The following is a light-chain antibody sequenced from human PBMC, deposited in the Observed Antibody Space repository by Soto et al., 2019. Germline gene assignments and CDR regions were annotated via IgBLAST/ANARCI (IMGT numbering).Light chain of an antibody. J-gene: IGKJ1*01. CDR2: DAS. CDR1: QGISSY. Sequence: IQLTHSPSSLSASVGDRVTITCRASQGISSYLGWYQQKPGKAPNLLIYDASTLHSGVPSRFSGSGSGTDFTLTISDVEPEDFAVYYCHQRQSWPRTFGQGTKVDIK. V-gene: IGKV1-9*01. CDR3: HQRQSWPRT.